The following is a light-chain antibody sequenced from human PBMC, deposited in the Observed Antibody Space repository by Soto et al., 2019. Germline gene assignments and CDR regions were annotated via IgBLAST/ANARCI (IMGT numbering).Light chain of an antibody. CDR2: GAS. V-gene: IGKV3-11*01. J-gene: IGKJ4*01. CDR3: QHRSSWPLT. Sequence: EIVMTQSPATLSVSPGERATLSCRASQSVSSNLAWYQQKPGQAPRLLIYGASNRATGVPARFSGSGSGTDFTLTIDSLEPEDFAVYYCQHRSSWPLTLGGGTKVDIK. CDR1: QSVSSN.